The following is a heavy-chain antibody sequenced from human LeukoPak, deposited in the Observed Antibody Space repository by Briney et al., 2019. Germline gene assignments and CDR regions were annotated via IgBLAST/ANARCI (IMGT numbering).Heavy chain of an antibody. V-gene: IGHV3-11*01. CDR3: ARAGYSSGWYVGY. CDR2: ISRSGSSI. D-gene: IGHD6-19*01. Sequence: GGALRLSRAASRFTLSDYHMSWIPQAPGKGLEWVSYISRSGSSIYYPDSVRGRFTISRDNAKNSLYLQLNRLRAEDTAVYYCARAGYSSGWYVGYWGQGTLVTVSS. J-gene: IGHJ4*02. CDR1: RFTLSDYH.